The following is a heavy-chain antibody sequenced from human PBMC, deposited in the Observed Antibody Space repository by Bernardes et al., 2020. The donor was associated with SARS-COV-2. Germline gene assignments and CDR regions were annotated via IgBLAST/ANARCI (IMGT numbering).Heavy chain of an antibody. CDR2: ISGSSGST. Sequence: GGSLRLSCAASGFTFSNYALSWVRQAPGKGLEFVSAISGSSGSTYYADSVKGRFSISRDNSKNTLYVQMNSLRAEDTAVYYCAKSAYYDSSSAIYWYFDLWGRGTLVTVSS. D-gene: IGHD3-22*01. CDR3: AKSAYYDSSSAIYWYFDL. V-gene: IGHV3-23*01. CDR1: GFTFSNYA. J-gene: IGHJ2*01.